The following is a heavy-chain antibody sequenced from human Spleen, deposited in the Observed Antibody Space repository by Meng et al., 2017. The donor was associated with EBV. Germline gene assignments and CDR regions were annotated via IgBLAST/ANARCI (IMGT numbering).Heavy chain of an antibody. D-gene: IGHD4-17*01. CDR1: GFSLTTHGVG. J-gene: IGHJ4*02. V-gene: IGHV2-5*02. CDR2: VYWDDDK. CDR3: AHLTYGVYFEN. Sequence: QITLKESGPALVRPTQTLTLTCSFSGFSLTTHGVGLGWIRQPPGKALEWLASVYWDDDKRYSPSLKSRITIAKDTSKNHVVLTMTNMDPEDTATYFCAHLTYGVYFENWGQGILGTVSS.